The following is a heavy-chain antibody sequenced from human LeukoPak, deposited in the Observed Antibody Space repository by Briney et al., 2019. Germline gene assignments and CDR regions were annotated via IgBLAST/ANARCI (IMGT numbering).Heavy chain of an antibody. V-gene: IGHV3-23*01. J-gene: IGHJ5*01. CDR3: AKPISGGLAVTADWFAP. CDR2: INANSGTR. D-gene: IGHD6-19*01. Sequence: GRSLGLSCAASGFTFSSYAMSWVPQAPGKGLEWVSTINANSGTRSYAASVRGRFTISRDNSKNTLYLQLNTLRADDTAVYYCAKPISGGLAVTADWFAPWGQGTLVVVSS. CDR1: GFTFSSYA.